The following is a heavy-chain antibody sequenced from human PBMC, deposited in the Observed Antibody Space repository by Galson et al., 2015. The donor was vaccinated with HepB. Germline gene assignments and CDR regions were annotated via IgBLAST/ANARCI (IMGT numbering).Heavy chain of an antibody. V-gene: IGHV4-34*01. Sequence: ETLSLTCAVYGGSFSGYYWSWIRQPPGKGLEWIGEINHSESTNYNPSLKSRVTISVDTSKNQFSLKLSSVTAADTAVYYCARVDVVVVAPRGGWFDPWGQGTLVTVSS. J-gene: IGHJ5*02. CDR2: INHSEST. D-gene: IGHD2-15*01. CDR1: GGSFSGYY. CDR3: ARVDVVVVAPRGGWFDP.